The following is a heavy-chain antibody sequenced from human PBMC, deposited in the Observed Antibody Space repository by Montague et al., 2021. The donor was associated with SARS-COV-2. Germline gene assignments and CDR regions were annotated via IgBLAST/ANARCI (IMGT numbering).Heavy chain of an antibody. J-gene: IGHJ6*03. CDR3: ASGDVTVCGYLDV. CDR2: INQSGTT. Sequence: SETLSLTCAVFDGSFSNFYWSWIRQPPGKGLEWIGDINQSGTTYYNPSLKSRVTISVDTSRNQFSLKLTSVTAADAAVYYCASGDVTVCGYLDVWGKGATVTVSS. D-gene: IGHD3-10*02. CDR1: DGSFSNFY. V-gene: IGHV4-34*01.